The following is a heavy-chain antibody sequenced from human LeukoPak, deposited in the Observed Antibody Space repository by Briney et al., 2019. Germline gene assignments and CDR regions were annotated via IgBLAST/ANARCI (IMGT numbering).Heavy chain of an antibody. V-gene: IGHV3-7*01. CDR2: IKQDGSEK. J-gene: IGHJ6*03. CDR1: GFTFSSYW. D-gene: IGHD2-15*01. CDR3: AREAELGYCSGGSCSHFMDV. Sequence: GGSLRLSCAASGFTFSSYWMSWVRQAPGKGLEWVANIKQDGSEKYYVDSVKGRFTISRDNAKNSLYLQMNSLRAEDTAVYYCAREAELGYCSGGSCSHFMDVWGKGTTVTVSS.